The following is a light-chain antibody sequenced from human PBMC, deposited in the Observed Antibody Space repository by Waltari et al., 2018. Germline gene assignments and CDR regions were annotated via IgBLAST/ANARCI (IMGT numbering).Light chain of an antibody. V-gene: IGLV2-14*04. CDR2: DFI. Sequence: CYQPHPGRAPKLILYDFIQRPSGVSARFSGSKSADTASLTILGLQAEDESDYYCNSYATANSWVFGGGTKLTVL. J-gene: IGLJ3*02. CDR3: NSYATANSWV.